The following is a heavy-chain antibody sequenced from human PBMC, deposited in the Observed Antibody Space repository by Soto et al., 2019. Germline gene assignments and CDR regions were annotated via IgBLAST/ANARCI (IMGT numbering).Heavy chain of an antibody. Sequence: GGSLRLSCAASGFTFSAYSMSWVRQAPGKGLEWVSSISSSSTYIYYAESVKGRFTISRDNATSSLYLQMNSLRAEDTAVYYCARDTPMAFDSWGQGTLVTVSS. J-gene: IGHJ4*02. CDR2: ISSSSTYI. CDR1: GFTFSAYS. V-gene: IGHV3-21*01. CDR3: ARDTPMAFDS. D-gene: IGHD5-18*01.